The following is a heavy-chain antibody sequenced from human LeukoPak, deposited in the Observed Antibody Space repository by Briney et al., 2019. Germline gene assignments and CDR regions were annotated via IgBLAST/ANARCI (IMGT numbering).Heavy chain of an antibody. CDR1: GFTFSSYS. V-gene: IGHV3-48*04. D-gene: IGHD2-15*01. Sequence: GGSLRLSCAASGFTFSSYSITWVRQAPGKGLEWVSYIPGTSTNINYADSVKGRFTISRDNAKNLVYLQMNSLRGEDTAVYYCARVGMGTYSGDHWGQGTLVTVSS. CDR2: IPGTSTNI. CDR3: ARVGMGTYSGDH. J-gene: IGHJ4*02.